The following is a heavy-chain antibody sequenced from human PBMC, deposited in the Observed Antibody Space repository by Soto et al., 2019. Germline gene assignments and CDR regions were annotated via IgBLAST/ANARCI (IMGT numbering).Heavy chain of an antibody. CDR3: ARGGTTVTDF. Sequence: QVQLVESGVGLVKPGGSLRLSCVASGFTFNDYYMSWIRQAPGKGLEWVSYIRSSSGYTNYADSVKGRFTISRDNASNSLYPQMNSLRAEDTAVYYCARGGTTVTDFWGQGTLVTFSS. CDR2: IRSSSGYT. V-gene: IGHV3-11*06. CDR1: GFTFNDYY. D-gene: IGHD4-17*01. J-gene: IGHJ4*02.